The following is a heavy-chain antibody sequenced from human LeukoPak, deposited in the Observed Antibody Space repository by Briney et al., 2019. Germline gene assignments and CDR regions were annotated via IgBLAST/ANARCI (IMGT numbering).Heavy chain of an antibody. Sequence: PGGSLRLSCSVSWFSVTNNYMSWGRQAPGKGLEWGSVFYVGGATYYADSVKCRFTISRDNSENTLYLQMKSLRAEDTAVYYCARGDGYNFFDYWGQGTLVTVSS. CDR3: ARGDGYNFFDY. CDR1: WFSVTNNY. CDR2: FYVGGAT. D-gene: IGHD5-24*01. V-gene: IGHV3-53*01. J-gene: IGHJ4*02.